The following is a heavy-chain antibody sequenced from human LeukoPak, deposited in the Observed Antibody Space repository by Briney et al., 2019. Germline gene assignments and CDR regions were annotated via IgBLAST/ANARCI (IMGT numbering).Heavy chain of an antibody. CDR3: ARVYTSWFFDY. CDR1: GVSISNYY. Sequence: SETLSLTCSVSGVSISNYYWTWIRQPPGKGLEWVGYVYYSGNTNYNPSLKSRVTISVDTSKKQLSLRLTSVTAADTAVYYCARVYTSWFFDYWGQGTLVTVSS. J-gene: IGHJ4*02. V-gene: IGHV4-59*01. D-gene: IGHD2-2*02. CDR2: VYYSGNT.